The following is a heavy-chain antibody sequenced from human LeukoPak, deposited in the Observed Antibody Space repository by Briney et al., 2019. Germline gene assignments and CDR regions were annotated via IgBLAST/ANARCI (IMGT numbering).Heavy chain of an antibody. CDR1: GFTFSSYG. Sequence: GGSLRLSCEASGFTFSSYGMHWVRQAPGKGLECAAIISYDGSNKYYTDSVKGRFTISRDNSKNTLYLQMNSLRAEDTAVYYCAKSGIEAAGSLVYFDYWGQGTLVTASS. J-gene: IGHJ4*02. CDR3: AKSGIEAAGSLVYFDY. D-gene: IGHD6-13*01. CDR2: ISYDGSNK. V-gene: IGHV3-30*18.